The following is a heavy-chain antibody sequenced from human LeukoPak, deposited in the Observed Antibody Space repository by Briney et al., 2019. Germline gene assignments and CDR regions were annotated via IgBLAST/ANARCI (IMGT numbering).Heavy chain of an antibody. CDR1: GYTFTSYG. D-gene: IGHD5-18*01. V-gene: IGHV1-18*01. CDR2: ISAYNGNT. Sequence: GASVKVSCKASGYTFTSYGISWVRQAPGQGLEWMGWISAYNGNTNYAQKLQGRVTMTTDTSTSTAYMELRSLRSDDTAVYYCARDQYSYGPSTSTFDYWGQGTLVTVSS. J-gene: IGHJ4*02. CDR3: ARDQYSYGPSTSTFDY.